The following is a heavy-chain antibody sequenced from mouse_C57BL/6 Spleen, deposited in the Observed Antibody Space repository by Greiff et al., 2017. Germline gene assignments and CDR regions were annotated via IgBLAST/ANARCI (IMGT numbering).Heavy chain of an antibody. CDR3: TRFYYSIYESMAY. Sequence: QVQLKQSGAELVRPGASVTLSCKASGYTFTDYEMYWVKQTPVHGLEWIGAIVPETGGTAYNQKFTGKAILTADKSSSTAYMELRSLTSEASAVYYCTRFYYSIYESMAYWGQGTSVTVSA. CDR2: IVPETGGT. D-gene: IGHD2-5*01. CDR1: GYTFTDYE. V-gene: IGHV1-15*01. J-gene: IGHJ4*01.